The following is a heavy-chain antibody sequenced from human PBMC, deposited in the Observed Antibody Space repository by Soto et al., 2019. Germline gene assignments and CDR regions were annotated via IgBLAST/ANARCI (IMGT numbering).Heavy chain of an antibody. CDR2: IWYDGSNK. J-gene: IGHJ5*02. CDR3: AKNGGSSWYLAWFDP. D-gene: IGHD6-13*01. Sequence: GGSLRLSCAASGFTFSSYGMHWVRQAPGKGLEWVAVIWYDGSNKYYADSVKGRFTISRDNSKNTLYLQMNSLRAEDTAVYYCAKNGGSSWYLAWFDPWGQGTLVTVSS. CDR1: GFTFSSYG. V-gene: IGHV3-33*06.